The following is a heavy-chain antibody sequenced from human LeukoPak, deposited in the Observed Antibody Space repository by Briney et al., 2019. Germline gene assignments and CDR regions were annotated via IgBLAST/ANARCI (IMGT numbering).Heavy chain of an antibody. CDR2: IWYDGSNK. J-gene: IGHJ4*02. D-gene: IGHD3-22*01. CDR1: GFTFSSYG. V-gene: IGHV3-33*01. Sequence: GRSLRLSCAASGFTFSSYGMHWVRQALGKGLEWVAVIWYDGSNKYYADSVKGRFTISRDNSKNTLYLQMNSLRAEDTAVYYCARDNGAPYYYDSSGYYYFDYWGQGTLVTVSS. CDR3: ARDNGAPYYYDSSGYYYFDY.